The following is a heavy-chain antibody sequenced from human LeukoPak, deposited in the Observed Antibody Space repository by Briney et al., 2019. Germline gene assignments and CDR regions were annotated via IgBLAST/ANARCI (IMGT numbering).Heavy chain of an antibody. D-gene: IGHD3-10*01. J-gene: IGHJ4*02. CDR1: DYTISSNYI. CDR2: IYHSGTT. Sequence: PSETLCLTCAASDYTISSNYITGFIRQPPGKGLEWIGVIYHSGTTYYNPSLKSRVTFLLDTSKSQFSLKLASVSAADTAMYFCAIRVVPLEGEEWGFIGDYWGQGILVTVSS. V-gene: IGHV4-38-2*01. CDR3: AIRVVPLEGEEWGFIGDY.